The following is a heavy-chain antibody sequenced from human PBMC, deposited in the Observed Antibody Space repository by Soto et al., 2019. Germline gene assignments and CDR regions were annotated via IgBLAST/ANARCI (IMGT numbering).Heavy chain of an antibody. Sequence: GAAVKVSCKASGYTFTSYGISWVRQAPGQGLEWMGWISAYNGNTNYAQKLQGRVTMTTDTSTSTAYMELRSLRSDDTAVYYCARDVSSGYYLSPAHSKYYFDYWGQGTLVTVSS. CDR1: GYTFTSYG. J-gene: IGHJ4*02. CDR3: ARDVSSGYYLSPAHSKYYFDY. CDR2: ISAYNGNT. V-gene: IGHV1-18*01. D-gene: IGHD3-22*01.